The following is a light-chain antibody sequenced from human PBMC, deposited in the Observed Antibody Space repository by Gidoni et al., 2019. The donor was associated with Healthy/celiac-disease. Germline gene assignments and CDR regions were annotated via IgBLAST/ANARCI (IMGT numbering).Light chain of an antibody. CDR1: QDISNY. CDR3: QQYDM. J-gene: IGKJ3*01. V-gene: IGKV1-33*01. Sequence: DIQMTQSPSSLSASVGDRVTITCQASQDISNYLNWYQQKPGKAPKLLIYDASNLETGVPSRFSGSGSGTEFTCTSSSRKPEDIATYYCQQYDMFGPXTKVDIK. CDR2: DAS.